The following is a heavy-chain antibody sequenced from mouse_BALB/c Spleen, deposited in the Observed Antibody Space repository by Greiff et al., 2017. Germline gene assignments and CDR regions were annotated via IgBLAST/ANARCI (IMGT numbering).Heavy chain of an antibody. CDR3: ARNRDYGSFYWYFDV. CDR2: IWSGGST. D-gene: IGHD1-1*01. Sequence: VQVVESGPGLVQPSQSLSITCTVSGFSLTSYGVHWVRQSPGKGLEWLGVIWSGGSTDYNAAFISRLSISKDNSKSQVFFKMNSLQANDTAIYYCARNRDYGSFYWYFDVWGAGTTVTVSS. CDR1: GFSLTSYG. V-gene: IGHV2-2*02. J-gene: IGHJ1*01.